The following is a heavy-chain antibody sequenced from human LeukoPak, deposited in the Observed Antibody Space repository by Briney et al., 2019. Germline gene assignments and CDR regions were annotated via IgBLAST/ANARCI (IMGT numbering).Heavy chain of an antibody. D-gene: IGHD3-10*01. CDR1: GGSISSSSYY. CDR3: AKAGDMLRGLTDY. V-gene: IGHV4-39*01. J-gene: IGHJ4*02. Sequence: PSETLSLTCSVSGGSISSSSYYWGWIRQPPGKGLEWIGSIYYSGSTYYNPSLKSRVTISVDTSKNQFSLKLSSVTAADTAVYYCAKAGDMLRGLTDYWGQGSLVTVSS. CDR2: IYYSGST.